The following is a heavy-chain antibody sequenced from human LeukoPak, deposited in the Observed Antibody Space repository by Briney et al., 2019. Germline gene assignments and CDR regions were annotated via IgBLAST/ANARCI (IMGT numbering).Heavy chain of an antibody. D-gene: IGHD3-10*01. CDR3: AKDWGGGSMIRGVIDY. CDR2: ISWNSGSI. V-gene: IGHV3-9*01. CDR1: GFTFNDYA. Sequence: GRSLRLSCAASGFTFNDYAIHWVRQAPGKGLEWVTGISWNSGSIGYADSVKGRFTISRDNAKNSLYLQMSSLRAEDTALYYCAKDWGGGSMIRGVIDYWGQGTLVTVSS. J-gene: IGHJ4*02.